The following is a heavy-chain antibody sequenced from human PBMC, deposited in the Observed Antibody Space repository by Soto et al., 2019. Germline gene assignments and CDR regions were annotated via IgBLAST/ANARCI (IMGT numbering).Heavy chain of an antibody. D-gene: IGHD3-3*01. J-gene: IGHJ6*02. CDR2: IYYSGTT. Sequence: SETLSLTCTVSGGSISSGGYYWNWIRQHPGKGLEWIGYIYYSGTTYYNPSLKSRLTISVDTSKNQFSLKLSSVTAADTAVYYCASRVSLDWSTNHYYGMDVWGQGTTVTVSS. V-gene: IGHV4-31*03. CDR1: GGSISSGGYY. CDR3: ASRVSLDWSTNHYYGMDV.